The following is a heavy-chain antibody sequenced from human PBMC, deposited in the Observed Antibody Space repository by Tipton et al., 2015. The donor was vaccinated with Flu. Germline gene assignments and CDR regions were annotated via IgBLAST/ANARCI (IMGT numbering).Heavy chain of an antibody. Sequence: LRLSCTVSGGSISSYYWSWIRQPPGKGLEWIGYIYYSGSTNYNPSLKSRVTISVDTSKNQFSLKLSSVTAADTAVYYCARQGRGDSSGWLEFAYWGQGTLVTVSS. J-gene: IGHJ4*02. V-gene: IGHV4-59*08. CDR2: IYYSGST. CDR1: GGSISSYY. D-gene: IGHD6-19*01. CDR3: ARQGRGDSSGWLEFAY.